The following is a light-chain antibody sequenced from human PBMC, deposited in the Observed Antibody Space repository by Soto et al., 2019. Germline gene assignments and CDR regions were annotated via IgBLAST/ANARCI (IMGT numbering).Light chain of an antibody. V-gene: IGLV3-21*02. Sequence: SYELTQTPSVSVAPGQTARITCGGQNIGSKSVHWYQHQPGQAPVLVLHDDSDRPSGIPERMAGSRSVNTATLTISRVDAGEEADYYCKVGDNSGDPLYVFGTGTKLTVL. CDR3: KVGDNSGDPLYV. CDR2: DDS. CDR1: NIGSKS. J-gene: IGLJ1*01.